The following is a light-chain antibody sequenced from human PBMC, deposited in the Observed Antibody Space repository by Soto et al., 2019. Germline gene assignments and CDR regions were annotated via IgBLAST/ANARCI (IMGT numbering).Light chain of an antibody. Sequence: DIVMTQSPDSLAVSLGERATINCKSSQSVLYSSNTKNYLAWYQQKPRQPPKLLIYWASTRASGVPDRFSGSGSGTDFTLTISSLQAEDVAVYSCQQDYRIPGTFGQETKVEIK. CDR1: QSVLYSSNTKNY. J-gene: IGKJ1*01. CDR2: WAS. CDR3: QQDYRIPGT. V-gene: IGKV4-1*01.